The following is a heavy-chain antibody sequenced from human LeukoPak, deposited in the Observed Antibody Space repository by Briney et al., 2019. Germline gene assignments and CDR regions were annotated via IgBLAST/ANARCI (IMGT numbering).Heavy chain of an antibody. D-gene: IGHD5-12*01. V-gene: IGHV4-30-4*01. CDR3: ARDIRGYSGYDYFDY. J-gene: IGHJ4*02. CDR2: YYIRIT. Sequence: YYIRITYYHPSLKSRLTISVDTSKNQFSLKLSSVTAADTAVYYCARDIRGYSGYDYFDYWGQGTLVTVSS.